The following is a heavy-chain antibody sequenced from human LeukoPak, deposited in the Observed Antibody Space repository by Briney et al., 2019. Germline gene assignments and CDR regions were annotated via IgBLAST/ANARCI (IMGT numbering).Heavy chain of an antibody. CDR1: GGSISSYY. J-gene: IGHJ6*02. V-gene: IGHV4-4*07. CDR2: IYTSGST. Sequence: PSETLSLTCTASGGSISSYYWSWIRQPAGKGLEWIGRIYTSGSTNYNPSLKSRVTMSVDTSKNQFSLKLSSVTAADTAVYYCTRDLKRITMVRGAPTYYYGMDVWGQGTTVTVSS. D-gene: IGHD3-10*01. CDR3: TRDLKRITMVRGAPTYYYGMDV.